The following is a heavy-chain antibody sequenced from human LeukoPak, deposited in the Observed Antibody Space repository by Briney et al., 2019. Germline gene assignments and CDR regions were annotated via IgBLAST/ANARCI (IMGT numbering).Heavy chain of an antibody. V-gene: IGHV4-59*01. CDR2: IYYSGST. CDR3: ARTGKVDYDFWSGYTYYSDY. D-gene: IGHD3-3*01. Sequence: SETLSLTCTVSGGSISSYYWSWIRQPPGKRLEWIGYIYYSGSTNYNPSLKSRVTISVDRSKNQFSLKLSSVTAADTAVYYCARTGKVDYDFWSGYTYYSDYWGQGTLVTVSS. J-gene: IGHJ4*02. CDR1: GGSISSYY.